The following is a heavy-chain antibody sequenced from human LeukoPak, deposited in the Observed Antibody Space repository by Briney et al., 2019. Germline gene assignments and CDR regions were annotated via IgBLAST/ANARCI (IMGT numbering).Heavy chain of an antibody. CDR2: IYYSGST. D-gene: IGHD3-9*01. CDR1: GGSISSGDYY. J-gene: IGHJ4*02. Sequence: SETLSLTCTVSGGSISSGDYYWSWIRQPPGKGLEWIGYIYYSGSTYYNPSLKSRVTISVDTSKNQFSLKLSSVTAAGTAVYYCARSYDISPIDYWGQGTLVTVSS. CDR3: ARSYDISPIDY. V-gene: IGHV4-30-4*08.